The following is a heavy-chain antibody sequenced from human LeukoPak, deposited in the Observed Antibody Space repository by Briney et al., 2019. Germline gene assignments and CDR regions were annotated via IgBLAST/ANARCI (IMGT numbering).Heavy chain of an antibody. CDR2: ISAYNGGT. CDR3: ARDQLRYYGSNNYYSDMDF. D-gene: IGHD3-10*01. J-gene: IGHJ6*02. CDR1: GYXFTSYA. V-gene: IGHV1-18*01. Sequence: ASVKVSCTASGYXFTSYAIAWVRQAPGQGLEWTGWISAYNGGTNYAKKFRGRVTMTTDTSTNTGYMELRSLRSDDTAVYFCARDQLRYYGSNNYYSDMDFWGQGTTVTVSS.